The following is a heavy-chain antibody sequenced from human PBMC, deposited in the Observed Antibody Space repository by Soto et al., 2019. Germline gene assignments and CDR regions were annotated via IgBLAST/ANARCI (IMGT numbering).Heavy chain of an antibody. D-gene: IGHD3-3*01. CDR1: GFTFSSYE. V-gene: IGHV4-34*08. Sequence: GSLRLSCAASGFTFSSYEMNWIRQPPGKGLEWIGEINHTGGTHYNPSLKSRVTMSVDTSKNQFSLRLSSVTAADTAIYYCATRITVFGLLIPPFDPWGQGTQVTVSS. J-gene: IGHJ5*02. CDR3: ATRITVFGLLIPPFDP. CDR2: INHTGGT.